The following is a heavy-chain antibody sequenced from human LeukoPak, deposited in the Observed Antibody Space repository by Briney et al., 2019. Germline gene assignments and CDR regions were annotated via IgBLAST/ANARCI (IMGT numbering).Heavy chain of an antibody. CDR3: ARYNSGSYSYGIDV. D-gene: IGHD1-26*01. J-gene: IGHJ6*02. Sequence: SGPTLVNPTQTLTLTCTFSGFSLRTSSMCLSWIRQPPGRALEWLARIDWDDDKYYSTSLKTRLTISKDTSKNQVVLTMTNMDPVDTATYYCARYNSGSYSYGIDVWGQGTTVTVSS. CDR2: IDWDDDK. CDR1: GFSLRTSSMC. V-gene: IGHV2-70*11.